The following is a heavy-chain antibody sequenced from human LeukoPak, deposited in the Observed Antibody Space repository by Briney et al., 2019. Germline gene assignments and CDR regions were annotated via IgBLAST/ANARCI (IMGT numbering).Heavy chain of an antibody. CDR3: AKDPGIAAAGTGY. J-gene: IGHJ4*02. V-gene: IGHV3-30*18. CDR2: ISYDGSNK. Sequence: GGSLRLSCAASGFTFSSYGMHWVRQAPGKGLEWVAVISYDGSNKYYADSVRGRFTISRDNSKNTLYLQMNGLRAEDTAVYYCAKDPGIAAAGTGYWGQGTLVTVSS. CDR1: GFTFSSYG. D-gene: IGHD6-13*01.